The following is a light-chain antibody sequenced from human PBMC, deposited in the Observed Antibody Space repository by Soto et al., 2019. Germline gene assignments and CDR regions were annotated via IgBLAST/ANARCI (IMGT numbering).Light chain of an antibody. CDR1: DSVSMY. J-gene: IGKJ3*01. V-gene: IGKV3-11*01. Sequence: IVLTQSPATLFLSQGERATLSXRASDSVSMYLSWYQQKPGXAPRXXXADXSNMATGSPARLSGSGSGTDFTLPISSLEPEDFAVYYCQQRRNGTPSFGPGTKVDIK. CDR2: DXS. CDR3: QQRRNGTPS.